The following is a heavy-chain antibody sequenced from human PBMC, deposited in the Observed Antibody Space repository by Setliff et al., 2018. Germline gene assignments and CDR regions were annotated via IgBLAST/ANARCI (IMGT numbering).Heavy chain of an antibody. Sequence: GESLRLSCAASGFTFSASPMSWVRQAPGKGPEWVSTFSGSGVDTYYADSVKGRFTISRDYSKNTLFLQMNSLRAEDTAVYYCAKDLAHYYGSGSSPIDYWGQGTLVTVSS. J-gene: IGHJ4*02. CDR2: FSGSGVDT. D-gene: IGHD3-10*01. CDR1: GFTFSASP. CDR3: AKDLAHYYGSGSSPIDY. V-gene: IGHV3-23*01.